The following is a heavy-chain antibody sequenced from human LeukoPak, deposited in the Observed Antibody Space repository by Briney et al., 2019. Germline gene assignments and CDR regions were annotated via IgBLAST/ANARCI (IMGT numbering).Heavy chain of an antibody. Sequence: GSLRLSCAASGFTFHYYGMNWVRHAPGKGLEWVSSISSSGVYTYYADSVKGRFTISRDNAENSLYLQMDSLRAEDTGLYYCARGREPYTNTDWFDPWGQGTLVTVSS. CDR2: ISSSGVYT. J-gene: IGHJ5*02. CDR1: GFTFHYYG. V-gene: IGHV3-21*01. D-gene: IGHD2-2*02. CDR3: ARGREPYTNTDWFDP.